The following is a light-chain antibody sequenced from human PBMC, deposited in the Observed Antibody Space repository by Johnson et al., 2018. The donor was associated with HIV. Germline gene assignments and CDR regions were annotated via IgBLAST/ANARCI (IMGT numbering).Light chain of an antibody. CDR2: DNN. CDR3: GTWDGSLRAGF. Sequence: SVLTQPPSVSAAPGQKVTISCSGSSSNIGNNYVSWYQQIPGTAPKLLIYDNNKRPSGIPDRFSGSKSGTSATLGITGLPTGDEADYYCGTWDGSLRAGFFGTGTKVTVL. J-gene: IGLJ1*01. V-gene: IGLV1-51*01. CDR1: SSNIGNNY.